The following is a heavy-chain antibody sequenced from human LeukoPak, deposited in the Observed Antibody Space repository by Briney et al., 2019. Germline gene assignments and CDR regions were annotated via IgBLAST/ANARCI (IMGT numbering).Heavy chain of an antibody. D-gene: IGHD5-12*01. Sequence: GGSLRLFCAASGFTFSRYDMHWVRQATGKGLEWVSTIGSAGDTYYSDSVKGRFTISREKAKNSLYLQMNSLRAGDTAVYYCARGLRNWFDPWGQGTLVTVSS. V-gene: IGHV3-13*01. J-gene: IGHJ5*02. CDR2: IGSAGDT. CDR3: ARGLRNWFDP. CDR1: GFTFSRYD.